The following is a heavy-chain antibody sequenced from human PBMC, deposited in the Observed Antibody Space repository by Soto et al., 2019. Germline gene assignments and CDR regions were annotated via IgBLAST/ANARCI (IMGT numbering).Heavy chain of an antibody. CDR2: IYPGDSDT. J-gene: IGHJ4*02. Sequence: PGESWKISCQGSGYSFTSYWIGWVRQMPGKGLELMGIIYPGDSDTRYSPSIQGQVTISADESMTTAYLQWSSLKASDTAMYYCARDSIAIDKPSILDYWGQGTLVTVSS. CDR3: ARDSIAIDKPSILDY. V-gene: IGHV5-51*01. CDR1: GYSFTSYW. D-gene: IGHD2-21*01.